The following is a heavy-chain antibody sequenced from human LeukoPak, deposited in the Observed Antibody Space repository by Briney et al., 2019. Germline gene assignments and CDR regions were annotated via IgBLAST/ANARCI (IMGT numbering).Heavy chain of an antibody. J-gene: IGHJ5*02. CDR3: ARAPPVGQQLVPGWFDP. Sequence: SETLSLTCTVSGGSISSYYWSWIRQPAGKGLEWIGRIYTSGSTNYNPSLKSRVTMSVDTSKNQFSLKLSSVTAADMAVYYCARAPPVGQQLVPGWFDPWGQGTLVTVSS. V-gene: IGHV4-4*07. CDR1: GGSISSYY. CDR2: IYTSGST. D-gene: IGHD6-13*01.